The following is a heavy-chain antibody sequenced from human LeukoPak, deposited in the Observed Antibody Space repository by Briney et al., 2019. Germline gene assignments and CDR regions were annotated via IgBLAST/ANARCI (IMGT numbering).Heavy chain of an antibody. CDR3: ARSLYGDYMFGY. Sequence: SETLSLTCAVSGGSISSGGYSWNWIRQPPGKGLEWIGYYHSGSTYYNPSLKSRVTISVDKSKNQFSLNLSSVTAADTAMYYCARSLYGDYMFGYWGQGTLVTVSS. J-gene: IGHJ4*02. CDR1: GGSISSGGYS. V-gene: IGHV4-30-2*01. CDR2: YHSGST. D-gene: IGHD4-17*01.